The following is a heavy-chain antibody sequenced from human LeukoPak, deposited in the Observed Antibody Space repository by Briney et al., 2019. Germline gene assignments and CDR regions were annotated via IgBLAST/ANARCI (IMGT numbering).Heavy chain of an antibody. Sequence: PGGSLSLSCAASGFTFDDYAMHWVRQAPGKGLEWVSFINWDGGITYYADSAKGRFTISRDNSKNSLYLQMNSLRAEDTAFYYCAKDLRTYSGYDISLDYWGQGTLVTVSS. V-gene: IGHV3-43D*03. CDR2: INWDGGIT. D-gene: IGHD5-12*01. J-gene: IGHJ4*02. CDR3: AKDLRTYSGYDISLDY. CDR1: GFTFDDYA.